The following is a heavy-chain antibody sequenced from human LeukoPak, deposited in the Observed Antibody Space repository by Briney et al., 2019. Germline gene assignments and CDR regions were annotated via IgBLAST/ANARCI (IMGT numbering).Heavy chain of an antibody. Sequence: SETLSLTCTVSGGSISSYYWSWIRQPPGKGLEWIGYIYYSGSTNYNPSLKSRVTISIDTSKNQFSLKLSSVTAADTAVYCCARDSGREYSYGLDYWGQGALVTVSS. CDR1: GGSISSYY. D-gene: IGHD5-18*01. J-gene: IGHJ4*02. V-gene: IGHV4-59*01. CDR3: ARDSGREYSYGLDY. CDR2: IYYSGST.